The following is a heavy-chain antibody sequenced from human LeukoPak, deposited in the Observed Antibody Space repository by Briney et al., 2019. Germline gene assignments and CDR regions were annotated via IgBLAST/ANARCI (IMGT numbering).Heavy chain of an antibody. CDR2: IDPSDSYT. CDR3: ARWGITMVRGDDYNWFDP. V-gene: IGHV5-10-1*01. Sequence: GESLKISCKGSGYSFTSYWISWVRQMPGKGLEWMGRIDPSDSYTNYSPSFQGHVTISAGKSISTAYLQWSSLKASDTAMYYCARWGITMVRGDDYNWFDPWGQGTLVTVSS. CDR1: GYSFTSYW. D-gene: IGHD3-10*01. J-gene: IGHJ5*02.